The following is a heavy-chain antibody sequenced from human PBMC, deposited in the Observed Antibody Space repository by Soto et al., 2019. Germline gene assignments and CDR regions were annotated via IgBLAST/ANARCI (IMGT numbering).Heavy chain of an antibody. Sequence: QVQLQESGPGLVKPSQTLSLTCTVSGASISRGAYYWSWIRQHPGKGLEWIGYIYYSGSAYYNPSLSSRVTTSVDTSKNQFSLKLSSVTAADTAVYYCARDLPGDYRAFYLWGQGTMVIVSS. CDR2: IYYSGSA. CDR1: GASISRGAYY. CDR3: ARDLPGDYRAFYL. J-gene: IGHJ3*01. V-gene: IGHV4-31*03. D-gene: IGHD3-16*02.